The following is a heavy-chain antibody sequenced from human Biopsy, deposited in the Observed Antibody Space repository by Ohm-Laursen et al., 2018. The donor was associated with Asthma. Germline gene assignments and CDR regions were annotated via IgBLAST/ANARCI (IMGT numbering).Heavy chain of an antibody. Sequence: ASVTASCTASGYTFTSYCMHWVRQAPGHGLEWMGIINPSGGSTSYAQKFQGRVTMTRDTYTSTVYMELSSLRSEDTAVYYCARAGALIVGATMGYWGQGTLVTVSS. CDR1: GYTFTSYC. CDR3: ARAGALIVGATMGY. V-gene: IGHV1-46*01. J-gene: IGHJ4*02. D-gene: IGHD1-26*01. CDR2: INPSGGST.